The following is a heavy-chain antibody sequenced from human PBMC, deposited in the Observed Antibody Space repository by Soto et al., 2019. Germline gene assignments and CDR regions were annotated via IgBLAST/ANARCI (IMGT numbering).Heavy chain of an antibody. CDR1: GWSFSGYY. Sequence: PSEALSLTCSVYGWSFSGYYWSWIRQPPGKGLEWIGEINHSGSTNYNPSLKSRVTISVDTSKNQFSLKLSSVTAADTAVYYCARGVRITIFGVPRGWFDPWGQGTLVTVS. CDR3: ARGVRITIFGVPRGWFDP. CDR2: INHSGST. V-gene: IGHV4-34*01. D-gene: IGHD3-3*01. J-gene: IGHJ5*02.